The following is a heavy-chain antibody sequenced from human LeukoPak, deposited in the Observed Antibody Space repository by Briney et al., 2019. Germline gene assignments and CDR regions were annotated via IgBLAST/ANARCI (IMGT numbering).Heavy chain of an antibody. J-gene: IGHJ4*02. CDR2: ISYDGSNE. CDR1: RFTFSNYA. V-gene: IGHV3-30-3*01. Sequence: GGSLRLSCAASRFTFSNYAMHRVRQAPGKGLEWVAVISYDGSNEYYADSVKGRFTISRDNSKNTLYLQMNSLRGEDTAVYYCARDRRYDILTGFSNFFYYWGQGTLVTVSS. D-gene: IGHD3-9*01. CDR3: ARDRRYDILTGFSNFFYY.